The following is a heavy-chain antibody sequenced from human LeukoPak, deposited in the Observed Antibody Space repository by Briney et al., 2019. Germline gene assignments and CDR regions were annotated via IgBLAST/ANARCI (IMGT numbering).Heavy chain of an antibody. CDR3: ARDPLVVVAATRYYYYGMDV. J-gene: IGHJ6*04. V-gene: IGHV4-34*01. D-gene: IGHD2-15*01. CDR2: INHSGST. CDR1: GGSFSGYY. Sequence: SETLSLTCAVYGGSFSGYYWSWIRKPPGKWLEWIGEINHSGSTDYNPSLKSRVTISVDTSKNQFSLKLSSVTAADTAVYYCARDPLVVVAATRYYYYGMDVWGKGTTVTVSS.